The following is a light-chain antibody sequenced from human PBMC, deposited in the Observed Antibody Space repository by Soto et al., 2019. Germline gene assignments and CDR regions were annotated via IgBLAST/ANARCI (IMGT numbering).Light chain of an antibody. CDR1: QTINNW. Sequence: DIQMTQSPSPLSASVGDRVTITFRASQTINNWLAWYQQKPGKAPKLLIYDVSTLGSGVPSRFSGSGSGTDFTLTISGLQPDDSATYYCQQYNTFWTFGQGTKVDIK. V-gene: IGKV1-5*01. CDR2: DVS. CDR3: QQYNTFWT. J-gene: IGKJ1*01.